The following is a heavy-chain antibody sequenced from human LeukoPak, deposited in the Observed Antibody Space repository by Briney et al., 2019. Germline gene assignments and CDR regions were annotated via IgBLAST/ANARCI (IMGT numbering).Heavy chain of an antibody. CDR3: ARTLSTSGYYYYYMDV. V-gene: IGHV1-18*04. CDR2: ISAYNGNT. D-gene: IGHD6-13*01. J-gene: IGHJ6*03. Sequence: ASVKVSCKASGYTLSDYYMHWVRQAPGQGLEWMGWISAYNGNTNYAQKLQGRVTMTTDTSTSTAYMELRSLRSDDTAVYYCARTLSTSGYYYYYMDVWGKGTTVTISS. CDR1: GYTLSDYY.